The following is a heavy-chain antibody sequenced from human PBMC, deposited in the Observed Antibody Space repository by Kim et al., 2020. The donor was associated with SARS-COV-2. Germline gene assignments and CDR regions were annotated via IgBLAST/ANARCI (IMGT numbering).Heavy chain of an antibody. Sequence: GGSLRLSCAASGFTFSSYGMHWVRQAPGKGLEWVAVISYDGSNKYYADSVKGRFTISRDNSKNTLYLQMNSRRAEDTAVYYCAEGDGGLKWGLLWLNYFDYWGQGNLVTVAS. CDR2: ISYDGSNK. J-gene: IGHJ4*02. D-gene: IGHD1-26*01. CDR3: AEGDGGLKWGLLWLNYFDY. V-gene: IGHV3-30*18. CDR1: GFTFSSYG.